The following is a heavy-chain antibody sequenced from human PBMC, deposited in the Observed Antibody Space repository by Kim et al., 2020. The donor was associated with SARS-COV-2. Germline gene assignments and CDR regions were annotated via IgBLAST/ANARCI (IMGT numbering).Heavy chain of an antibody. CDR2: INSDGSST. CDR1: GFTFSSYW. D-gene: IGHD1-26*01. J-gene: IGHJ4*02. CDR3: ARHSGGYWGIGY. V-gene: IGHV3-74*01. Sequence: GGSLRLSCAASGFTFSSYWMHWVRQAPGKGLVWVSRINSDGSSTSYADSVKGRFTISRDNAKNTLYLQMNSLRAEDTAVYYCARHSGGYWGIGYWGQGTLGTVSS.